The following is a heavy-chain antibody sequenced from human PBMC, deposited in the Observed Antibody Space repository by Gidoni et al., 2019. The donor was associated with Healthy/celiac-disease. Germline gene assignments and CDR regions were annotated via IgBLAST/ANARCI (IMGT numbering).Heavy chain of an antibody. CDR3: ARDDPTKLRYYYGMDV. CDR2: ISAYNGNT. D-gene: IGHD1-1*01. Sequence: QVQLVQSGAAVKKPGASVNVSCKASGYTFSSYGISWVRQAPGQGLEWMGWISAYNGNTNYAQKVQGRVTMTTDTSTSTAYMELRSLRADDTAVYYCARDDPTKLRYYYGMDVWGQGTTVTVSS. J-gene: IGHJ6*02. V-gene: IGHV1-18*01. CDR1: GYTFSSYG.